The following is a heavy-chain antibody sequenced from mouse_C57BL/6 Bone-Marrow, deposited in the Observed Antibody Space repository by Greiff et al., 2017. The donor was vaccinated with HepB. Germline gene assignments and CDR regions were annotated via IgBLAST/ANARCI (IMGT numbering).Heavy chain of an antibody. V-gene: IGHV5-15*01. J-gene: IGHJ4*01. CDR3: AALRRDAMDY. CDR2: ISNLAYSI. D-gene: IGHD1-2*01. Sequence: EVKLQESGGGLVQPGGSLKLSCAASGFTFSDYGMAWVRQAPRKGPEWVAFISNLAYSIYYADTVTGRFTISRENAKNTLYLEMSSLRAEDTAMYYCAALRRDAMDYWGQGTSVTVSS. CDR1: GFTFSDYG.